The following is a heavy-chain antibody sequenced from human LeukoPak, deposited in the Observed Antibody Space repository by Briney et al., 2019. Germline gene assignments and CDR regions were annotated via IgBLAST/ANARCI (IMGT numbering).Heavy chain of an antibody. J-gene: IGHJ4*02. D-gene: IGHD3-3*01. CDR2: ISAYNGNT. CDR3: ARDYLDYDFWSGYYPYYFDY. CDR1: GYTLTSYG. Sequence: ASVKVSCKASGYTLTSYGISWVRQAPGQGLEWMGWISAYNGNTNYAQKLQGRVTMTTDTSTSTAYMELRSLRSDDTAVYYCARDYLDYDFWSGYYPYYFDYWGQGTLVTVSS. V-gene: IGHV1-18*01.